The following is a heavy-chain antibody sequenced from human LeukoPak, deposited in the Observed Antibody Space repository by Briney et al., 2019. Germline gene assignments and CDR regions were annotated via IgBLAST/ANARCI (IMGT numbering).Heavy chain of an antibody. D-gene: IGHD6-13*01. J-gene: IGHJ3*02. CDR1: GYIFSSYW. V-gene: IGHV5-51*01. Sequence: GESLKISCKGSGYIFSSYWIAWVRQMPGKGLEWMGIIYPGDSDTRHSPSFQGQVTISADKSISTAYLQWSSLKASDTAMYYCARSEGFRVAADNLAFDIWGQGTMVTVSS. CDR2: IYPGDSDT. CDR3: ARSEGFRVAADNLAFDI.